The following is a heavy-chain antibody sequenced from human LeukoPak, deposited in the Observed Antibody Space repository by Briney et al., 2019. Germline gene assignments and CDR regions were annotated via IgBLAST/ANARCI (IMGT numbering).Heavy chain of an antibody. Sequence: GGPLRLSCAASGFTFSSYAMSWVRQAPGKGLEWVSAISGSGGSTYYADSVKGRFTISRDNSKNTLYLQMNSLRAEDTAVYYCAKDPYSSGRNWFDPWGQGTLVTVSS. CDR3: AKDPYSSGRNWFDP. D-gene: IGHD6-19*01. CDR1: GFTFSSYA. CDR2: ISGSGGST. J-gene: IGHJ5*02. V-gene: IGHV3-23*01.